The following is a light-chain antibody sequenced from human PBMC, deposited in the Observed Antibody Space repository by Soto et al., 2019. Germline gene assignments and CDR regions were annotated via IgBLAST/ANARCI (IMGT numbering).Light chain of an antibody. CDR3: QSYDSSLSGHVV. CDR1: SSNIGAGYD. V-gene: IGLV1-40*01. CDR2: GNS. Sequence: CTGSSSNIGAGYDVHWYQQLPGTAPKLLIXGNSNRPSGVPDRFSGSKSGTSASLAITGLQAEDEADYYCQSYDSSLSGHVVFGGGTKLTVL. J-gene: IGLJ2*01.